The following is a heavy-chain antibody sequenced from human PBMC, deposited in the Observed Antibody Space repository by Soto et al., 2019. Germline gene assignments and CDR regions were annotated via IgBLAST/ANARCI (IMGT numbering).Heavy chain of an antibody. CDR2: ISYDGNNK. Sequence: QVQLVESGGGAVQPGGSRRLSCAASEFTFSNYAMHWVRQAPGKGLQWLAVISYDGNNKYYADSVEGRFTISRDNSQITVYLQMNSLRLEATAVYYCARGPSYSASFFSHWGQGTLVTVSS. CDR1: EFTFSNYA. CDR3: ARGPSYSASFFSH. V-gene: IGHV3-30*03. D-gene: IGHD4-4*01. J-gene: IGHJ4*02.